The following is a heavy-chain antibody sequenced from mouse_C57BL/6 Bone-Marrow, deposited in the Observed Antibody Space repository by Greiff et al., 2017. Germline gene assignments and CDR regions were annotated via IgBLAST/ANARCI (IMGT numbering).Heavy chain of an antibody. Sequence: QVQLQQPGAELVRPGTSVTLSCKASGYTFTSYWMHWVKQRPGQGLEWIGVIDPSDSYTNYNQKFKGKATLTVDTSSSTAYMQLSSLTSEDSAVYSCASPYYGSSYYWGQGTTLTVSS. J-gene: IGHJ2*01. CDR3: ASPYYGSSYY. CDR2: IDPSDSYT. CDR1: GYTFTSYW. D-gene: IGHD1-1*01. V-gene: IGHV1-59*01.